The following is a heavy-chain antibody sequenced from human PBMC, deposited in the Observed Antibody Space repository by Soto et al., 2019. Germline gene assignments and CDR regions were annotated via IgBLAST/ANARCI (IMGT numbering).Heavy chain of an antibody. CDR3: ARDKPDIVVVPAAIGGYGMDV. V-gene: IGHV1-69*13. Sequence: SVKVSCKASGSTFSSYAISWVRQAPGQGLEWMGGIIPIFGTANYAQKFQGRVTITADESTSTAYMELSSLRSEDTAVYYCARDKPDIVVVPAAIGGYGMDVWGQGTTVTVSS. J-gene: IGHJ6*02. CDR1: GSTFSSYA. CDR2: IIPIFGTA. D-gene: IGHD2-2*01.